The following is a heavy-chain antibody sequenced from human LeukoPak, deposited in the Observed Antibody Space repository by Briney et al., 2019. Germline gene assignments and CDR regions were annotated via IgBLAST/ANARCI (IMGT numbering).Heavy chain of an antibody. CDR2: IYYSGST. J-gene: IGHJ4*02. V-gene: IGHV4-39*01. Sequence: PSETLSLTCTASGGSISSSSYYWGWIRQPPGKGLEWIGSIYYSGSTYYNPSLKSRVTISVDTSKNQFSLKLSSVTAADTAVYYCARQSYYYDSSGYYYSFDYWGQGTLVTVSS. D-gene: IGHD3-22*01. CDR3: ARQSYYYDSSGYYYSFDY. CDR1: GGSISSSSYY.